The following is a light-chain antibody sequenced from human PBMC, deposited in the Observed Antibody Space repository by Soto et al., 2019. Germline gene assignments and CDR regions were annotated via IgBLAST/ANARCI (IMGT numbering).Light chain of an antibody. Sequence: DIQMTQSPSSLSASVGDRVTITCRASQYIADFLNWYQQTPGKPPKLLIFGASNLHIGVPSRFSGSGSGTEFTLTISNLQHEDFATYYCQQSYFILGTFGRGTKVEI. CDR3: QQSYFILGT. CDR1: QYIADF. V-gene: IGKV1-39*01. J-gene: IGKJ1*01. CDR2: GAS.